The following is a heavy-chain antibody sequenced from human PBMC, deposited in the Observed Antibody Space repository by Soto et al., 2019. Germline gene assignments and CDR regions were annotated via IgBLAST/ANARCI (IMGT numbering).Heavy chain of an antibody. CDR2: IYSGGST. J-gene: IGHJ6*03. D-gene: IGHD1-26*01. CDR3: ARIVGLHYYYYYMDV. V-gene: IGHV3-53*04. CDR1: GFTVSSNY. Sequence: GGSLRLSCAASGFTVSSNYMSWVRQAPGKGLEWVSVIYSGGSTYYADSVKGRFTISRHNSKNTLYLQMNSLRAEDTAVYYCARIVGLHYYYYYMDVWGKGTTVTVSS.